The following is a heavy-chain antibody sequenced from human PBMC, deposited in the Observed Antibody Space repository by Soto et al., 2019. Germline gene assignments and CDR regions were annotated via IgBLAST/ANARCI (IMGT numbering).Heavy chain of an antibody. J-gene: IGHJ6*03. Sequence: EVQLVESGGGLVQPGGSLKLSCAASGFTVSSNDMSWVRQAPGKGLEWVSVVYSGGTTYYEDFVKGRFAIARDNSKNTLYLQMNSLRAEYTAVYYCARRLTTVSTLFYMDVWGKGTTVTVSS. CDR2: VYSGGTT. CDR3: ARRLTTVSTLFYMDV. D-gene: IGHD4-17*01. V-gene: IGHV3-66*01. CDR1: GFTVSSND.